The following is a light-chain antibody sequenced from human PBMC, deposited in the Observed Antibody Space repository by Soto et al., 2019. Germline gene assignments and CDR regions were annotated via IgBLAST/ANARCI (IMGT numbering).Light chain of an antibody. V-gene: IGKV1-39*01. J-gene: IGKJ2*01. CDR2: TAA. CDR1: QRITTY. Sequence: QMTQSPSSLSASVGDRVTITCRASQRITTYLYWYQQKPGKAPKILISTAATLQGGVPSRFSGSGSGTDFTLTITTLQPEDFATYFFQQSYSTPYTFGQGTKLQIK. CDR3: QQSYSTPYT.